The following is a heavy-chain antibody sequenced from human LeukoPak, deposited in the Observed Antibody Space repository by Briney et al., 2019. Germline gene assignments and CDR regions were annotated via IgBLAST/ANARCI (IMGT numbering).Heavy chain of an antibody. CDR2: IKSDGGT. CDR3: ARAPSEIGGYYPEYFRH. CDR1: GFTFSTYW. V-gene: IGHV3-74*01. J-gene: IGHJ1*01. Sequence: GGSLRLSCAASGFTFSTYWMHWVRHAPGKGLVWVSRIKSDGGTNYADSVKGRFTSSRDNAKKTVSLQMNSLRPEDTGVYYCARAPSEIGGYYPEYFRHWGQGTLVTVSS. D-gene: IGHD3-22*01.